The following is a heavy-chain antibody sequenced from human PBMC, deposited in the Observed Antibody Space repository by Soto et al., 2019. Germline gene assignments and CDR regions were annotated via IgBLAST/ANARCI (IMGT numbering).Heavy chain of an antibody. D-gene: IGHD4-17*01. Sequence: QVQLQQWGAGLLRPSEALSLTCAVYGRSLSGYYWSWIRQPPGKGLEWIGEINHSGSTTYNPSLKSRVTISVDTSNNHFSLKLSSVTAADTAVYYCARSYGGNSGTFDFWGQGTLLTVSS. J-gene: IGHJ4*02. CDR3: ARSYGGNSGTFDF. CDR2: INHSGST. CDR1: GRSLSGYY. V-gene: IGHV4-34*01.